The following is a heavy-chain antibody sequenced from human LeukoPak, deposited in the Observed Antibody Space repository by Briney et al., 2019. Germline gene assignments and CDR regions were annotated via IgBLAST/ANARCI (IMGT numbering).Heavy chain of an antibody. D-gene: IGHD1-1*01. CDR1: GGSMDNFY. CDR3: ARWNEGLDY. V-gene: IGHV4-59*01. CDR2: IYSSGST. J-gene: IGHJ4*02. Sequence: PSETLSLTCKVSGGSMDNFYWTWIRQPPGKGLEWIGYIYSSGSTNYNPSLQSRVTISVDTSKNQFSLKLYSVTAADTAVYYCARWNEGLDYWGQGALVTVSS.